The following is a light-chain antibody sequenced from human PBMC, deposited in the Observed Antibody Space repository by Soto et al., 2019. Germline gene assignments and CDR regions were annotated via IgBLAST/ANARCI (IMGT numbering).Light chain of an antibody. V-gene: IGKV4-1*01. CDR2: WAS. CDR1: QSVLYSSNNKNY. CDR3: QQYYSTPQT. J-gene: IGKJ1*01. Sequence: DIVMTQSPDSLAVSLGERATINCKSSQSVLYSSNNKNYLAWYQQKPGQPPKLLIYWASTRESGVPDRFRGSGSGTDFTLTISSLRAEDVAVYYCQQYYSTPQTFGQGTKVEIK.